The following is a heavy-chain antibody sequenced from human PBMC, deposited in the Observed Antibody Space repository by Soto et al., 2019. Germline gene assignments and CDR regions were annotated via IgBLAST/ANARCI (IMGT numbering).Heavy chain of an antibody. CDR3: ARHALGYYGSGSPPDY. D-gene: IGHD3-10*01. CDR2: IYYSGST. J-gene: IGHJ4*02. V-gene: IGHV4-59*08. CDR1: GGSISSYY. Sequence: QVQLQESGPGLVKPSETLSLTCTVSGGSISSYYWSWIRQPPGKGLEWIGYIYYSGSTNYNPSLKSRVTISVDTSKNQFSLKLSSVTAADTAVYYCARHALGYYGSGSPPDYWGQGTLVTVSS.